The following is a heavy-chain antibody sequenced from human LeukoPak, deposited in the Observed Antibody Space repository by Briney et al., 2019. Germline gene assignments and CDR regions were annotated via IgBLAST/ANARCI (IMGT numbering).Heavy chain of an antibody. Sequence: GGSLRLSCAVSGFTSSSYWMHWVRQAPGKGLVWVSRINNDGTYTVYADSVKGRFTISRDNAKNTLYLQMNSLRAEDTAVYYCARRSGIAVAGAFDYWGQGTLVTVSS. CDR1: GFTSSSYW. V-gene: IGHV3-74*01. J-gene: IGHJ4*02. D-gene: IGHD6-19*01. CDR3: ARRSGIAVAGAFDY. CDR2: INNDGTYT.